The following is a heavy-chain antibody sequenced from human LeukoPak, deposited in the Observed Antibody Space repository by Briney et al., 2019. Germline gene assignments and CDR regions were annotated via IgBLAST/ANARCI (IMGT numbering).Heavy chain of an antibody. Sequence: SETLSLTCSVSGGSISSANWWSWVRQPPGKGLEWIGEIYHSGSTNYNPSLKSRVTISVDKSKNQFSLKLSSVTAADTAAYYCATMFTVTVFDYWGQGTLVTVSS. CDR3: ATMFTVTVFDY. CDR2: IYHSGST. CDR1: GGSISSANW. V-gene: IGHV4-4*02. D-gene: IGHD4-17*01. J-gene: IGHJ4*02.